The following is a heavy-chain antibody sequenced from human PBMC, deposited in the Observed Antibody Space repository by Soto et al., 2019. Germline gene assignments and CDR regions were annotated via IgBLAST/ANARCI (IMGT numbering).Heavy chain of an antibody. CDR3: ARVASYYDSSGYLTFYGMDV. CDR1: GYTFTGYY. Sequence: GASVKVSCKASGYTFTGYYMHWVRQAPGQGLEWMGWINPNSGGTNYAQKFQGRVTMTRDTSISTAYMELSRLRSDDTAVYYCARVASYYDSSGYLTFYGMDVWGQGTTVTVS. D-gene: IGHD3-22*01. J-gene: IGHJ6*02. CDR2: INPNSGGT. V-gene: IGHV1-2*02.